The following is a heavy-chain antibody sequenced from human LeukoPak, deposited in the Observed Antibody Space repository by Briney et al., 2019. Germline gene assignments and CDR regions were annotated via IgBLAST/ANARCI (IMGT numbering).Heavy chain of an antibody. CDR1: GGSISSYY. Sequence: SETLSLTCTVSGGSISSYYWSWIRQPRGKGVEWIGYIYYSGSTNYTPSLNSRLTISLVTSNNQFSLKLTSVTAADTAVYYCARRDGDCTNGVFSYFDYWGQGTLVTVSS. V-gene: IGHV4-59*08. J-gene: IGHJ4*02. CDR2: IYYSGST. CDR3: ARRDGDCTNGVFSYFDY. D-gene: IGHD2-8*01.